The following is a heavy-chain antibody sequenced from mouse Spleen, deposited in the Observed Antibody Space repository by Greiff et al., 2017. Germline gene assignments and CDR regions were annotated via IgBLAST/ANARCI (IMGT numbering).Heavy chain of an antibody. Sequence: EVKVVESGGGLVKPGGSLKLSCAASGFTFSDYGMHWVRQAPEKGLEWVAYISGGSSTIYYADTVKGRFTISRDNAKNTLFLQMTSLRSEDTAMYYCARREDFDYWGQGTTLTVSS. J-gene: IGHJ2*01. V-gene: IGHV5-17*01. CDR1: GFTFSDYG. CDR3: ARREDFDY. CDR2: ISGGSSTI.